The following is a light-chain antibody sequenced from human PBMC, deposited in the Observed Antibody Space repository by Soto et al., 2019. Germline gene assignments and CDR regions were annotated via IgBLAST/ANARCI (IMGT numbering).Light chain of an antibody. CDR3: QQYNNWPPRT. Sequence: EIVMTQSPATLSVSPGERATLSCRASQSVSSNVAWYQQKPDQPPRLLIYGASTRVTGIPARFSGSGSGTEFTLTISSLQSEDFAVYYCQQYNNWPPRTFGQGTKVEIK. CDR1: QSVSSN. CDR2: GAS. V-gene: IGKV3-15*01. J-gene: IGKJ1*01.